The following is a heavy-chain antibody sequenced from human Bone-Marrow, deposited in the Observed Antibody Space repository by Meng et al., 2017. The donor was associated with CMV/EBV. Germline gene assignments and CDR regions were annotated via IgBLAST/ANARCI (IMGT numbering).Heavy chain of an antibody. CDR1: GFTFSSYW. J-gene: IGHJ4*02. V-gene: IGHV3-74*01. D-gene: IGHD1-26*01. Sequence: GGSLRLSCAASGFTFSSYWMHWVRQAPGKGLVWVSRINSDGSSTSYADSVKGRFTISRDNAKNTLYLQMNSLRAEDTAVYYCASPAFSGSYYAQVVHYWGQGTLVTVSS. CDR2: INSDGSST. CDR3: ASPAFSGSYYAQVVHY.